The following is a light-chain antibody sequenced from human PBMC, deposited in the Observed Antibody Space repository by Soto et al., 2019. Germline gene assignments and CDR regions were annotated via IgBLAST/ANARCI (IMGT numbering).Light chain of an antibody. Sequence: EIVLTQSPGTLSLSPGERATLSCRASQSVSVNSLAWYQQKGGQAPRLLIYAASTRATGVPDRFSGTGSGTDFALTISRLETDDSAVYYCQQYGSSPRTFGQGTKVDIK. CDR3: QQYGSSPRT. CDR2: AAS. V-gene: IGKV3-20*01. J-gene: IGKJ1*01. CDR1: QSVSVNS.